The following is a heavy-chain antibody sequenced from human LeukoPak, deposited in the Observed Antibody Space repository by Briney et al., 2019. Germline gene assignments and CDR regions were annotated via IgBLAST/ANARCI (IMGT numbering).Heavy chain of an antibody. V-gene: IGHV3-30*18. CDR1: GFTFSSYG. J-gene: IGHJ4*02. D-gene: IGHD6-13*01. Sequence: QSGGSLRLSCAASGFTFSSYGMHWVRQAPGKGLEWVAVISYDGSNKYYADSVKGRFTISRDNYKNTLYLQMNSLRAEDTAVYYCAKNEAAAGLDYWGQGTLVTVSS. CDR2: ISYDGSNK. CDR3: AKNEAAAGLDY.